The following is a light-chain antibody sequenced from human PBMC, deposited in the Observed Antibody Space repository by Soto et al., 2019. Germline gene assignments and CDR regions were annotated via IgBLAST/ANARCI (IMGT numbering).Light chain of an antibody. Sequence: EIVMTQTPLSSRVTLGQPASISCRSSQSLVHRDGNTYLSWLHQRPGQPPRLLIYMISDRFSGVPDRFSGSGAGTDFTLKISRVVAEDVGVYYCMQATQPYTFGQGTKLEIE. CDR3: MQATQPYT. V-gene: IGKV2-24*01. CDR1: QSLVHRDGNTY. CDR2: MIS. J-gene: IGKJ2*01.